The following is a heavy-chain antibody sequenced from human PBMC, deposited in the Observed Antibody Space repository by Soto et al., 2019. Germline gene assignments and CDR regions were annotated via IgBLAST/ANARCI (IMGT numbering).Heavy chain of an antibody. J-gene: IGHJ6*03. CDR3: ARDPADGGELFLFGTLYYYYYYMDV. Sequence: GGSLRLSCAASGFTFSSYWMSWVRQAPGKGLGWVANIKQDGSEKYYVDSVKGRFTISRDNAKNSLYLQMNSLRAEDTAVYYCARDPADGGELFLFGTLYYYYYYMDVWGKGTTVTVSS. CDR2: IKQDGSEK. V-gene: IGHV3-7*01. CDR1: GFTFSSYW. D-gene: IGHD3-10*01.